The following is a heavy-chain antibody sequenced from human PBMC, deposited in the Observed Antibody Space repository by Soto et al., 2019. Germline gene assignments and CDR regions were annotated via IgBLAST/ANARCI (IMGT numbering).Heavy chain of an antibody. CDR2: IFSNDEK. Sequence: QVTLKESGPVLVNPTETLTLTCTVSGFSLSNARMGVSWIRQPPGKALEWLAHIFSNDEKSYSTTLKSRLTISKDTSKSQVVLTRTNMDPVDTATYYCARVPTYYYDRSGYHFDYWGQGTLVTVSS. V-gene: IGHV2-26*01. CDR1: GFSLSNARMG. J-gene: IGHJ4*02. CDR3: ARVPTYYYDRSGYHFDY. D-gene: IGHD3-22*01.